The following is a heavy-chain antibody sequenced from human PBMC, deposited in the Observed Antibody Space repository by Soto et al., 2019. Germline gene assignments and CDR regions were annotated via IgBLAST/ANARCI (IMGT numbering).Heavy chain of an antibody. CDR2: VNPGSGYK. V-gene: IGHV1-8*01. CDR3: ARADPRHYYMDV. CDR1: GYVFPSYD. J-gene: IGHJ6*03. Sequence: QVQLVQSGAEVKKPGASVRVSCKASGYVFPSYDITWARQAPGHGLEWMGWVNPGSGYKGYAQNFQGRVTLTRNMSISTVYMELSSLRSEDTAVYYCARADPRHYYMDVWGKGTTVTVSS.